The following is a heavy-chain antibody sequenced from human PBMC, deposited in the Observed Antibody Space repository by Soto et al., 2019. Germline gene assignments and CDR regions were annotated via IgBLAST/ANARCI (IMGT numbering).Heavy chain of an antibody. Sequence: ASVKVSCKASGYTFTGYYMHWVRQAPGQGLEWMGWINPNSGGTNYAQKFQGWVTMTRDTSISTAYMELSRLRSDDTAVYYCARDGSAYYYDSSGYYFQIPHFGYWGQGTLVTVSS. J-gene: IGHJ4*02. D-gene: IGHD3-22*01. CDR1: GYTFTGYY. CDR3: ARDGSAYYYDSSGYYFQIPHFGY. CDR2: INPNSGGT. V-gene: IGHV1-2*04.